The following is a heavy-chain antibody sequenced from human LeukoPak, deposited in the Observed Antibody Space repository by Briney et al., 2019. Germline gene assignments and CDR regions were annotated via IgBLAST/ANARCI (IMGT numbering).Heavy chain of an antibody. D-gene: IGHD2-21*02. V-gene: IGHV1-69*04. CDR1: GGTFSSYA. Sequence: ASVKVSCKASGGTFSSYAISWVRQAPGQGLEWMGRIIPILGIPNYAQKFRGRVTITADKSTTTAYMELSSLRSEDTAVYYCATEAIVVVTARDYWYFDLWGRGTLVTVSS. CDR3: ATEAIVVVTARDYWYFDL. CDR2: IIPILGIP. J-gene: IGHJ2*01.